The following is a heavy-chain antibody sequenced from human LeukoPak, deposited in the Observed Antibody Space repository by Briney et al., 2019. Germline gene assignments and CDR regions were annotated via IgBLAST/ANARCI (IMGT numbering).Heavy chain of an antibody. CDR2: IYYSGST. Sequence: SETLSLTCTVSGGSISSYYWSWIRQPPGKGLEWIGYIYYSGSTNYNPSLKSRVTISVDTSKNQFSLKLSSVTAADTAVYYCARWLQFGGFDYWGQGTLVTVSS. CDR3: ARWLQFGGFDY. CDR1: GGSISSYY. D-gene: IGHD5-24*01. V-gene: IGHV4-59*01. J-gene: IGHJ4*02.